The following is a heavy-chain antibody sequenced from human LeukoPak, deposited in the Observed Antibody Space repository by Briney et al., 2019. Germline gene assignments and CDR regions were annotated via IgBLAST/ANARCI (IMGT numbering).Heavy chain of an antibody. J-gene: IGHJ6*03. D-gene: IGHD3-3*01. V-gene: IGHV4-59*08. Sequence: GSLRLSCAASGFTVSSNYMSWVRQAPGKGLEWIGYIYYSGSTYYNPSLKSRVTISVDTSKNQFSLKLNSVTAADTAVYYCARLSRFLEWLDYYYMDVWGKGTTVTVSS. CDR2: IYYSGST. CDR1: GFTVSSNY. CDR3: ARLSRFLEWLDYYYMDV.